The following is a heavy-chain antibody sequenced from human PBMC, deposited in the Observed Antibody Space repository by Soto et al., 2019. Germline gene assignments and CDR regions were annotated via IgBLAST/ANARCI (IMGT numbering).Heavy chain of an antibody. CDR3: ARDRGAMVAYYYYYMDV. CDR1: GGTFSSYT. CDR2: IIPILGIA. J-gene: IGHJ6*03. D-gene: IGHD5-18*01. Sequence: TSVKVSCKASGGTFSSYTISWVRQAPGQGLEWMGRIIPILGIANYAQKFQGRVTITADKSTSTAYMELSSLRSEDTAVYYCARDRGAMVAYYYYYMDVWGKGTTVTGSS. V-gene: IGHV1-69*04.